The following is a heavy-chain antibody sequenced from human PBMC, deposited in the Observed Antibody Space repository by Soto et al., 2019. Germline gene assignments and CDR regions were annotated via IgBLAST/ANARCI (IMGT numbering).Heavy chain of an antibody. D-gene: IGHD3-3*01. V-gene: IGHV4-61*01. CDR1: GGSVSSGCYY. J-gene: IGHJ6*02. CDR3: ARIGVYDFWSGPTLYYGMDV. CDR2: IYYSGST. Sequence: PSETLSLTCTVSGGSVSSGCYYWSWIRQPPGKGLEWIGYIYYSGSTNYNPSLKSRVTISVDTSKNQFSLKLSSVTAADTAVYYCARIGVYDFWSGPTLYYGMDVWGQGTTVTVSS.